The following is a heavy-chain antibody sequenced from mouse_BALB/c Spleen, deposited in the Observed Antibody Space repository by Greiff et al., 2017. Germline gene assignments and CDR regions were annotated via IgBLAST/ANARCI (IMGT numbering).Heavy chain of an antibody. J-gene: IGHJ1*01. Sequence: EVKLVESGGGLVKPGGSLKLSCAASGFTFSSYAMSWVRQTPGKRLEWVASISSGGSTYYPDSVKGRFTISRDNARNILYLQMSSLRSEDTAMYYCARGGIYYDYDDWYFDVWGAGTTVTVSS. CDR2: ISSGGST. D-gene: IGHD2-4*01. CDR1: GFTFSSYA. CDR3: ARGGIYYDYDDWYFDV. V-gene: IGHV5-6-5*01.